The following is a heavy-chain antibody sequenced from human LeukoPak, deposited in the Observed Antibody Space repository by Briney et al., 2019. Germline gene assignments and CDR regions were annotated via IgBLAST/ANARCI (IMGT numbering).Heavy chain of an antibody. J-gene: IGHJ3*02. CDR3: ARDPSGSYYSAFDI. Sequence: SETLSLTCGVYGPSFSGYQWSWVRQPPGKGLEWIGEINHSGNTNYNPSLKSRVTISADTSKNQFSLKLSSVTAADTAVYYCARDPSGSYYSAFDIWGQGTMVTVSS. V-gene: IGHV4-34*01. D-gene: IGHD1-26*01. CDR1: GPSFSGYQ. CDR2: INHSGNT.